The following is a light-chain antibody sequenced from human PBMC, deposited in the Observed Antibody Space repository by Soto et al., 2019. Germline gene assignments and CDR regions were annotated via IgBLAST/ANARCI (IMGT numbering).Light chain of an antibody. V-gene: IGKV3-11*01. CDR2: DAS. Sequence: EIVLTQSPATLSLSPGERATLSCRASQSVSSYVAWYQQKPGQAPTLLIYDASNRATGITARFSSSRSGTDVSLPIISLEPEEFVADYCQQRSNWRRTFGQGTKVDI. CDR1: QSVSSY. J-gene: IGKJ1*01. CDR3: QQRSNWRRT.